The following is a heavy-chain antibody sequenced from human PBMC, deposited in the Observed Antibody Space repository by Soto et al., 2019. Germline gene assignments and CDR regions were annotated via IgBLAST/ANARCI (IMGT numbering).Heavy chain of an antibody. D-gene: IGHD3-10*01. Sequence: QLQLQESGPGLVKPSETLSLTCTVSGGSISSSSYYWGWIRQPPGKGLAWIGSIYYSGSTYYNPSLKSLVTLSVDTYKDLSSLYLGSVTAADTAVYYCARRRITMVRGVIKAHYAFDIWGQGTMVTVSS. J-gene: IGHJ3*02. CDR3: ARRRITMVRGVIKAHYAFDI. CDR2: IYYSGST. CDR1: GGSISSSSYY. V-gene: IGHV4-39*01.